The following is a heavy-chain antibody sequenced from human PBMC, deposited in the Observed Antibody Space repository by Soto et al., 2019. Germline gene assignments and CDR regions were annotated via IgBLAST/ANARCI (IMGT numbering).Heavy chain of an antibody. CDR2: ISGSGGST. CDR1: GFTFSSYA. J-gene: IGHJ1*01. CDR3: ALSSSNSY. Sequence: EVQLLESGGGLVQPGGSLRLSCAASGFTFSSYAMSWVRQAPGKGLEWVSGISGSGGSTYYADSVKGRFTISRDNSKNALYLQMNSLRAEDTAVFYCALSSSNSYWGQGTLVTVSS. V-gene: IGHV3-23*01. D-gene: IGHD2-2*01.